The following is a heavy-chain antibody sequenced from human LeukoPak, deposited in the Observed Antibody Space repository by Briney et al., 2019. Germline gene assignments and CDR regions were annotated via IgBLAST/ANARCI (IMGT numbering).Heavy chain of an antibody. V-gene: IGHV3-66*02. Sequence: TGGSLRLSCTAFESTVSSNYMSWFRQAPGKGLEWVSVIYSGGTTYYADSVKGRFTISRDTSENTLYLQMNSLRAEDTAVYHCASGTPGLSGSYGAFDNWGQGTLVAVSS. D-gene: IGHD1-26*01. CDR1: ESTVSSNY. CDR3: ASGTPGLSGSYGAFDN. J-gene: IGHJ4*02. CDR2: IYSGGTT.